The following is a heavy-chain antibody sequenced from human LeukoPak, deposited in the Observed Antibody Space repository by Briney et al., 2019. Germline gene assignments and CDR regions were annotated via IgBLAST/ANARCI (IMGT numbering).Heavy chain of an antibody. CDR3: ARAEMATSPFDY. Sequence: SETLSLTCTVSGGSISSGGYYWSWIRQHPGKGLEWIGHIYYSGSTYYNPSLKSRVTISVDTSKNQFSLKLSSVTAADTAVYYCARAEMATSPFDYWGQGTLVTVSS. V-gene: IGHV4-31*03. D-gene: IGHD5-24*01. J-gene: IGHJ4*02. CDR1: GGSISSGGYY. CDR2: IYYSGST.